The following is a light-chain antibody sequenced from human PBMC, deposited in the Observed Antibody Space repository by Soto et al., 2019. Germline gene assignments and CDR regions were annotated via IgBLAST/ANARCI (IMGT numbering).Light chain of an antibody. Sequence: SYELTQPPSVSVAPGKSARITCGGNNIGSKSVHWYQQKPGQAPVLVIYYDSDRPSGIPERFSGSKSGNTDTLTISRVEAEDEADYYCQVWDSSRDVVFGGGTKVTVL. CDR2: YDS. J-gene: IGLJ2*01. CDR3: QVWDSSRDVV. CDR1: NIGSKS. V-gene: IGLV3-21*04.